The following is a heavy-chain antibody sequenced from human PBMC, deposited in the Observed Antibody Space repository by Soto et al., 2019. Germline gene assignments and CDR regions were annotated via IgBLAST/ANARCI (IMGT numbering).Heavy chain of an antibody. CDR3: LGSAY. V-gene: IGHV3-15*07. CDR1: GFTFREAW. CDR2: IKSRTDGGTI. D-gene: IGHD3-16*01. J-gene: IGHJ4*02. Sequence: EVQLVESGGGLVKPGGSLRVSCAASGFTFREAWMNWVRQAPGKGLEWVGRIKSRTDGGTIEYATPVKGRFIISRDDSKNTLYLQRDSLKTEDTAVYYCLGSAYWGQGTLVTVSS.